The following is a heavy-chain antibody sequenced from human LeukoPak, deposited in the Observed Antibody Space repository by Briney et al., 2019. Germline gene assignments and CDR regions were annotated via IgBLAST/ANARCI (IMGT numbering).Heavy chain of an antibody. CDR3: ARLVALVLMMFES. CDR1: GYSISSGHY. V-gene: IGHV4-38-2*01. D-gene: IGHD2-8*01. J-gene: IGHJ4*02. Sequence: PSETLSLTCSVSGYSISSGHYWGWIRQPPGKGLEWIGTIYESGNTYYNPSLKSRVTISVDTSKNQLYLKVSSVTAADTAVYYCARLVALVLMMFESWGQGTLVTVSS. CDR2: IYESGNT.